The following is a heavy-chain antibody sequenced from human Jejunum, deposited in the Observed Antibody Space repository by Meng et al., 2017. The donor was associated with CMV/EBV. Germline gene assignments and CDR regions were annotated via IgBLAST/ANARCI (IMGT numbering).Heavy chain of an antibody. Sequence: QAQLVQCGGEVKEPGASLKVFCKASGYTFTNYGITWVRQAPGQGLEWMGWISAYNGDTNYAQNLQGRVTMTTDTSTNTVYMELRSLRSDDTAVYYCGRGSYFDYWGQGTLVTVSS. J-gene: IGHJ4*02. V-gene: IGHV1-18*01. CDR1: GYTFTNYG. D-gene: IGHD3-10*01. CDR3: GRGSYFDY. CDR2: ISAYNGDT.